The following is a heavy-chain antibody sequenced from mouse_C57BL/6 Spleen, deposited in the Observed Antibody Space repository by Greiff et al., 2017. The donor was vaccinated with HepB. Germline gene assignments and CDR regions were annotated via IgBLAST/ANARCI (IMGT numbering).Heavy chain of an antibody. CDR2: ISSGSSTI. CDR3: AGVASPYAMDY. V-gene: IGHV5-17*01. J-gene: IGHJ4*01. CDR1: GFTFSDYG. Sequence: EVKLQESGGGLVKPGGSLKLSCAASGFTFSDYGMHWARQAPEKGLEWVAYISSGSSTIYYADTVKGRFTISRDNAKNTLFLQMTSLRSEDTAMYYCAGVASPYAMDYWGQGTSVTVSS. D-gene: IGHD1-1*01.